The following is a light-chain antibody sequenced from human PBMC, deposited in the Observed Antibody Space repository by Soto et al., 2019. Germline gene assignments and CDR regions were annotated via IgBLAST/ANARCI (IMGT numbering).Light chain of an antibody. J-gene: IGLJ2*01. CDR2: EVT. CDR1: SSDVGDYNY. V-gene: IGLV2-8*01. Sequence: QSALTQPPSASGSPGQSVTISCTGTSSDVGDYNYVSWYQQHPGKAPKLMIYEVTQRPSVVPARFSGSKSGNKASLTVSGRQAEDEADYYCSSYAGSNIVVFGGGTKLTVL. CDR3: SSYAGSNIVV.